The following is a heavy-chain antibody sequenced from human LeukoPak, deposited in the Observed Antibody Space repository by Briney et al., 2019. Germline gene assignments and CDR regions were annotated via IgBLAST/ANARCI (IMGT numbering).Heavy chain of an antibody. D-gene: IGHD4-17*01. CDR2: INPSGGST. CDR3: ARDPSTTVTGDFFDY. J-gene: IGHJ4*02. Sequence: ASVKVSCKASGYTFTSYYMHWVRQAPGQGLEWMGIINPSGGSTSYAQKFQGRVTMTRDTSTSTVYMELSSLRSEDTAVYYCARDPSTTVTGDFFDYWGQGTLVTVSS. CDR1: GYTFTSYY. V-gene: IGHV1-46*01.